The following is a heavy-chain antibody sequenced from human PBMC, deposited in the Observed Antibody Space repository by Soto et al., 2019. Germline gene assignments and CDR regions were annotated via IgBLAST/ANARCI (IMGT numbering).Heavy chain of an antibody. J-gene: IGHJ4*02. CDR1: GGSISSGGYS. CDR3: VRGQYSGYAFDY. V-gene: IGHV4-30-2*01. CDR2: TYHSGST. D-gene: IGHD5-12*01. Sequence: PSETLSLTCAVSGGSISSGGYSWSWIRQPPGKGLEWIGYTYHSGSTYYNPSLKSRVTISVDRSKNQFSLKLSSVTAADTAVYYCVRGQYSGYAFDYWGQGTLVTVSS.